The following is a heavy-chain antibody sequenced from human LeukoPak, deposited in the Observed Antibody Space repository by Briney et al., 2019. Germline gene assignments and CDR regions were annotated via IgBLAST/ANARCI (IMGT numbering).Heavy chain of an antibody. CDR3: AKEGTTMIPYYYYYYMDV. CDR1: GFTFSSYG. J-gene: IGHJ6*03. D-gene: IGHD3-22*01. Sequence: PGGSLRLSCAASGFTFSSYGMHWVRQAPGKGLEWVTFIQYDGSNKYYADSVKGRFTISRDNSKNTLYLQMNSLRAEDTAVYYCAKEGTTMIPYYYYYYMDVWGKGTTVTVSS. V-gene: IGHV3-30*02. CDR2: IQYDGSNK.